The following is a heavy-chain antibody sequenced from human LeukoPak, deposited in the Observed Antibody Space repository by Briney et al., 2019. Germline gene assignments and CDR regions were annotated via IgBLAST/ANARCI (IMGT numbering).Heavy chain of an antibody. CDR3: ATGYCSGGGCYYGMDV. D-gene: IGHD2-15*01. CDR1: GFTVSSNF. CDR2: IYSDGTT. Sequence: GGSLRLSCAASGFTVSSNFMSWVRQAPGKGLEWVSLIYSDGTTYYADSVKDRFTISRDSSKNTLYLQMNRLRAEDTAVYHCATGYCSGGGCYYGMDVWGQGTTVTVSS. J-gene: IGHJ6*02. V-gene: IGHV3-66*01.